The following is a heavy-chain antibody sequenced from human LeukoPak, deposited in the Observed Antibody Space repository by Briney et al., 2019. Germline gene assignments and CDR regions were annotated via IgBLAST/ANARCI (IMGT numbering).Heavy chain of an antibody. D-gene: IGHD3-10*01. CDR2: IIPILGIA. Sequence: ASVKVSCKASGGTFSSYTISWVRQAPGQGLEWMGRIIPILGIANYAQKFQGSVTITADKSTSTAYMELSSLRSEDTAVYYCARGPFTMVRENWFDPWGQGTLVTVSS. CDR3: ARGPFTMVRENWFDP. CDR1: GGTFSSYT. J-gene: IGHJ5*02. V-gene: IGHV1-69*02.